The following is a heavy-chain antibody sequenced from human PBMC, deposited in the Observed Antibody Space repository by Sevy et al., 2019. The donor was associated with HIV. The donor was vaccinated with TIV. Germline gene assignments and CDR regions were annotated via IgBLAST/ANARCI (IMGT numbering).Heavy chain of an antibody. CDR1: GFNFNMYR. D-gene: IGHD3-10*01. CDR2: MSSSSSDI. V-gene: IGHV3-21*01. CDR3: ATLLMWFGELRRGLDY. J-gene: IGHJ4*02. Sequence: GGSLRLSCAASGFNFNMYRMNWVRQAPGKGLEWVSSMSSSSSDIKYADSVKGRFTVSRDNAKNSRFLQMNSLRAEDTAVYYCATLLMWFGELRRGLDYWGQGALVTVSS.